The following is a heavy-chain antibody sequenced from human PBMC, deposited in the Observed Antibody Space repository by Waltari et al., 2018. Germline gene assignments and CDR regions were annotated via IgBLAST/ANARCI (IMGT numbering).Heavy chain of an antibody. Sequence: QVQLQQWGAGLLKPAETLSLTCGVSGGSFSGYYWSWIRQPPGKGLEWIGEINHSGHTNYTPSLKSRVTISIDTSKNQFYLKLSSVTAADTAVYYCARGRPYYMDVWVKGTTVTVSS. CDR1: GGSFSGYY. CDR3: ARGRPYYMDV. CDR2: INHSGHT. V-gene: IGHV4-34*01. J-gene: IGHJ6*03.